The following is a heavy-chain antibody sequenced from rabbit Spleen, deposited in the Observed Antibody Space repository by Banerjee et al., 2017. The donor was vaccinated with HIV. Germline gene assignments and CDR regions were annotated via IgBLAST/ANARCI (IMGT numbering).Heavy chain of an antibody. D-gene: IGHD7-1*01. J-gene: IGHJ4*01. CDR3: ARDRDSTGYGGLNL. V-gene: IGHV1S40*01. Sequence: MHAGTSGTTYYATWAKGRFTISKTSSTTVTLKMTSLTAADTATYFCARDRDSTGYGGLNLWGQGTLVTVS. CDR2: MHAGTSGTT.